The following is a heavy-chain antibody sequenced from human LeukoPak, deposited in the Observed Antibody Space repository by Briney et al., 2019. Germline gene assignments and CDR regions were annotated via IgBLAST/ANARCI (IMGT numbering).Heavy chain of an antibody. Sequence: GASVKVSCKASGYTFTGYYMHWVRQAPGQGLEWMGWINPNSGGTNYAQTFQGRVTMTRDTSISTAYMELSRLRSDDTAVYYCARANIAARTFDYWGQGTLVTVSS. CDR2: INPNSGGT. J-gene: IGHJ4*02. CDR1: GYTFTGYY. D-gene: IGHD6-6*01. CDR3: ARANIAARTFDY. V-gene: IGHV1-2*02.